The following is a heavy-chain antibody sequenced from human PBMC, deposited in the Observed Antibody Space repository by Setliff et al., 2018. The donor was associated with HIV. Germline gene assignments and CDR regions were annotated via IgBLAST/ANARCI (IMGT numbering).Heavy chain of an antibody. D-gene: IGHD3-22*01. CDR1: GFTFRNHG. V-gene: IGHV3-48*01. Sequence: QSGGSLRLSCTASGFTFRNHGMNWVRQAPGKGLEWIAYISSSRDTSSSDTRSYADSVKGRFTISRDDAKKSLYLQMNSLRAEDTAVYYCARPNYYDSSGSFDYWGQGTLVTVSS. CDR2: ISSSRDTSSSDTR. J-gene: IGHJ4*02. CDR3: ARPNYYDSSGSFDY.